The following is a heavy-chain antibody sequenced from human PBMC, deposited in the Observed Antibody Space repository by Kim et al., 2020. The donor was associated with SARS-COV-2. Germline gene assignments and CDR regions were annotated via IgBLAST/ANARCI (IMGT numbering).Heavy chain of an antibody. CDR1: GYSFTSYW. D-gene: IGHD6-6*01. Sequence: GESLKISCKGSGYSFTSYWIGWVRQMPGKGLEWMGIIYPGDSDTRYSPSFQGQVTISADKSISTAYLQWSSLKASDTAMYYCARLVAEYSSFYYYYYYGMDVWGQGTTVTVSS. CDR2: IYPGDSDT. V-gene: IGHV5-51*01. J-gene: IGHJ6*02. CDR3: ARLVAEYSSFYYYYYYGMDV.